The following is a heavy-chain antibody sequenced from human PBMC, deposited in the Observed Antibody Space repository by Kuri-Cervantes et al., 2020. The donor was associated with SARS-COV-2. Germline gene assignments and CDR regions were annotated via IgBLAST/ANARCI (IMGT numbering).Heavy chain of an antibody. Sequence: GESLKISCAASGFTFSSYAMHWVRQAPGKGLEWVAVISYDGSNKYYADSVKGRFTISRDNAKNSLYLQMNSLRAEDTAVYYCARETAIFGVVTSVYFDYWGQGTLVTVSS. V-gene: IGHV3-30*04. D-gene: IGHD3-3*01. CDR2: ISYDGSNK. CDR1: GFTFSSYA. J-gene: IGHJ4*02. CDR3: ARETAIFGVVTSVYFDY.